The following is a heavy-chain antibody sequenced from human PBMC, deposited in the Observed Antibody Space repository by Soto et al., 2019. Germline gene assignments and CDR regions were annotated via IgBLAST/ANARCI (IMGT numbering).Heavy chain of an antibody. CDR2: TYYRSRWYH. V-gene: IGHV6-1*01. Sequence: SQTLSLTCAISGESISSNSAAWNWIRQSPSRGFKWLGRTYYRSRWYHDYAVSVKSRIIINPDTSKNQVSLQLNSVTPDDTAVYYCASYRYDYWGQGTVVTVSS. CDR1: GESISSNSAA. D-gene: IGHD4-4*01. J-gene: IGHJ4*02. CDR3: ASYRYDY.